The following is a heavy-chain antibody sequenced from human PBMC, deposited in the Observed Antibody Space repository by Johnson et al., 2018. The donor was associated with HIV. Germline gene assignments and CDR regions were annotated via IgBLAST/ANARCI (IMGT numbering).Heavy chain of an antibody. CDR1: GFTFSGYA. V-gene: IGHV3-23*01. CDR2: ISGSGGST. CDR3: TTDLIRRYYGSGLRDAFDI. Sequence: VQLLESGGGLVQPVGSLRLSCAASGFTFSGYAMSWVRQAPGKGLDWVSTISGSGGSTYSADSVKGRFTISRDNSENTLYLQMNSLRAEDTAVYYCTTDLIRRYYGSGLRDAFDIWGQGTMVTVSS. D-gene: IGHD3-10*01. J-gene: IGHJ3*02.